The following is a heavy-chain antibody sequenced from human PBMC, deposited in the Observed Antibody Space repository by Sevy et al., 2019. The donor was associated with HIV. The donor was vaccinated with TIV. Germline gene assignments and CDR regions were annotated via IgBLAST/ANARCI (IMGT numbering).Heavy chain of an antibody. CDR1: GYSFTSYW. CDR2: IYPGDSDT. CDR3: ARITTDYYDSSGYYVVGMDV. D-gene: IGHD3-22*01. V-gene: IGHV5-51*01. J-gene: IGHJ6*04. Sequence: GESLKISCKGSGYSFTSYWIGWVRQMPGKGLEWMGIIYPGDSDTRYSPSFQGQVTISADKSISTAYLQWSSLKASDTARYYCARITTDYYDSSGYYVVGMDVWGKGTTVTVSS.